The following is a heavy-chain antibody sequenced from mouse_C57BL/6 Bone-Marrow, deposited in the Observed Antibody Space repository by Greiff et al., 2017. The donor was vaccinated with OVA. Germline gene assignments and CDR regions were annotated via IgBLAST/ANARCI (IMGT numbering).Heavy chain of an antibody. V-gene: IGHV1-82*01. CDR2: IYPGDGDT. J-gene: IGHJ3*01. CDR3: ARREGYDPWFAY. CDR1: GYAFSSSW. D-gene: IGHD2-10*02. Sequence: QVQLKESGPELVKPGASVKISCKASGYAFSSSWMNWVKQRPGKGLEWIGRIYPGDGDTNYNGKFKGKATLTADKSSSTAYMQLSSLTSEDSAVYFCARREGYDPWFAYWGQGTLVTVSA.